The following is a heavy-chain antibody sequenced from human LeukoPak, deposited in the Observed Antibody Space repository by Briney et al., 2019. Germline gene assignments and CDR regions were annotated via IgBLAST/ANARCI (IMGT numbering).Heavy chain of an antibody. CDR3: AREGGPYRPLDY. CDR2: VNLQGST. V-gene: IGHV4-4*02. J-gene: IGHJ4*02. Sequence: SETLSLTCGASGGSISNTNWWTWVRQPPGKGLEWIGGVNLQGSTNYNPSLKSRVAISVDKSENHISLKLTSVTAADTAVYYCAREGGPYRPLDYSGQGTLVTVAS. CDR1: GGSISNTNW.